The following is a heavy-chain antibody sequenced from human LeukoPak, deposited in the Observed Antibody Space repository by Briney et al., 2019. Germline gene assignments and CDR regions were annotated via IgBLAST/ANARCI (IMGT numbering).Heavy chain of an antibody. CDR2: IYSGGST. Sequence: GGSLRLSRAASGFTVSSNYMSWVRQAPGKGLEWVSVIYSGGSTYYTDSVKGRFTVSRDNFKNTVYLQMNSLRAEDTAVYYCAKGFWRYLDYWGQGTLVTASS. J-gene: IGHJ4*02. CDR3: AKGFWRYLDY. V-gene: IGHV3-53*01. D-gene: IGHD1-1*01. CDR1: GFTVSSNY.